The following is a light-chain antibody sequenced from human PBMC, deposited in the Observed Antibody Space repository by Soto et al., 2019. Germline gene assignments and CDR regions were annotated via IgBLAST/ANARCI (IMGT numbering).Light chain of an antibody. J-gene: IGLJ1*01. V-gene: IGLV2-11*01. CDR3: CSYAGNHNYV. CDR1: SSDVGNYNY. CDR2: HVT. Sequence: QSALTQPASVSGSPGQSITISCTGTSSDVGNYNYVSWYQQHPGKAPKLMIYHVTERPSGVPDHFSGSKSGNTASLTISGLQAEDEADYYCCSYAGNHNYVFGTGTKLTVL.